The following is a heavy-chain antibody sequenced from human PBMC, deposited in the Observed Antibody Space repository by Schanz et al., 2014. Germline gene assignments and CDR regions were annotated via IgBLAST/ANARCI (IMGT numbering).Heavy chain of an antibody. V-gene: IGHV1-2*06. CDR1: GHPFTAYY. J-gene: IGHJ5*02. D-gene: IGHD3-3*01. Sequence: QVQLVQSGAEVKKPGASVKVSCEASGHPFTAYYMHWVRQAPGQGLEWMGRISPSSGGTNYAQNFQGRVTMTKDTSINTVYMELSTLTSDDTAVYYCARESVSRTRLFDPWGQGTLVTVSS. CDR3: ARESVSRTRLFDP. CDR2: ISPSSGGT.